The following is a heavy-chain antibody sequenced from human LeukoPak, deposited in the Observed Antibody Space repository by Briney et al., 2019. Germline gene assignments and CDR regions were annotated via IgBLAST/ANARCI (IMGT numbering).Heavy chain of an antibody. CDR3: ARYWRAGNYYYDF. D-gene: IGHD6-19*01. CDR2: ISSSSSYI. J-gene: IGHJ4*02. V-gene: IGHV3-21*01. CDR1: GFTFSSYS. Sequence: GGSLRLSCAASGFTFSSYSMNWVRQAPGKGLEWVSSISSSSSYIYYADSVKGRFTISRDNAESSLYLQMNSLRAEDTAVYYCARYWRAGNYYYDFWGQGTLVTVSS.